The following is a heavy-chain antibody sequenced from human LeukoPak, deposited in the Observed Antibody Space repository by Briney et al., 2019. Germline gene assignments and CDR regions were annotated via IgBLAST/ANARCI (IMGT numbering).Heavy chain of an antibody. V-gene: IGHV4-34*01. CDR3: ARGYRYYDFWSGPYGMDV. J-gene: IGHJ6*02. CDR1: GGSFSGYY. Sequence: SSETLSLTCAVYGGSFSGYYWSWIRQPPGKGLEWIGEINHSGSTNYNPSLKSRVTISVDTSKNQFSLKLSSVTAADTAVYYCARGYRYYDFWSGPYGMDVWGQGTTVTVSS. D-gene: IGHD3-3*01. CDR2: INHSGST.